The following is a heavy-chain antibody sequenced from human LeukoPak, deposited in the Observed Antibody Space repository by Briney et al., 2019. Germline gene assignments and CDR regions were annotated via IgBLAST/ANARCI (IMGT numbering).Heavy chain of an antibody. J-gene: IGHJ4*02. CDR3: ASCGIRGYSSSWYGDY. CDR2: IWYDGSNK. V-gene: IGHV3-33*01. D-gene: IGHD6-13*01. CDR1: GFTFSSYC. Sequence: GRSLSLSCAASGFTFSSYCMHWVRQAPGKGLEWVAVIWYDGSNKYYADSVKGRFTISRDNSKNTLYLQMNSLRAEDTAVYYCASCGIRGYSSSWYGDYWGQGTLVTVSS.